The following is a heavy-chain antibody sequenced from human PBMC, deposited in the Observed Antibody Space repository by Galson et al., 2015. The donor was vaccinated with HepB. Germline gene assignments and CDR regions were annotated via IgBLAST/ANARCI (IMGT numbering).Heavy chain of an antibody. J-gene: IGHJ4*02. CDR3: ARRHLWFGELSYFDY. V-gene: IGHV3-30-3*01. CDR2: ISYDGSNK. Sequence: SLRLSCAASGFTFSNYAMHWVRQAPGKGLEWVAVISYDGSNKYYADSVKGRFTISRDNSKNTLYLQMNSLRAEDTAVYYCARRHLWFGELSYFDYWGQGTLVTVSS. D-gene: IGHD3-10*01. CDR1: GFTFSNYA.